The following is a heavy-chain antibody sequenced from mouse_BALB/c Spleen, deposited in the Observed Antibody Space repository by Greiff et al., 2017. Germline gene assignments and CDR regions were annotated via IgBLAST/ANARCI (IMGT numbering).Heavy chain of an antibody. V-gene: IGHV5-12-1*01. J-gene: IGHJ2*01. D-gene: IGHD2-3*01. Sequence: EVQLVESGGGLVKPGGSLKLSCAASGFAFSSYDMSWVRQTPEKRLEWVAYISSGGGSTYYPDTVKGRFTISRDNAKNTLYLQMSSLKSEDTAMYYCARQRAPIYDGHYGYYFDYWGQGTTLTVSS. CDR2: ISSGGGST. CDR3: ARQRAPIYDGHYGYYFDY. CDR1: GFAFSSYD.